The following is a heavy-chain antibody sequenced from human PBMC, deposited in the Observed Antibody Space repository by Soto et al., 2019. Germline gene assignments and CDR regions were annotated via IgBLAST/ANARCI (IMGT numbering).Heavy chain of an antibody. CDR3: ATGSKRYGGYVSY. J-gene: IGHJ4*02. Sequence: GGSLRLSCAASGFTFSSYAMHWVRQAPGKGLEWVAVISYDGSNKYYSDSVKGRFTISRDNSKNTLYLQMNSLRAEDTAVYYCATGSKRYGGYVSYWGQGTLVTVSS. CDR2: ISYDGSNK. V-gene: IGHV3-30-3*01. D-gene: IGHD5-12*01. CDR1: GFTFSSYA.